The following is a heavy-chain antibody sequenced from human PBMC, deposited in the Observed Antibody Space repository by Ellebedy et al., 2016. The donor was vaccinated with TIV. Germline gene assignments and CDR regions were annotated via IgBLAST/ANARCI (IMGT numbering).Heavy chain of an antibody. CDR3: ARERGRTEVTYNWFDP. CDR1: AGTFSNFA. D-gene: IGHD4-23*01. Sequence: SVKVSCKASAGTFSNFAISWVRQAPGQGLEWMGGIIPLFGTTNYAQKLQGRVTINADESTSTGYMELISLRSEDTAVYYCARERGRTEVTYNWFDPWGQGTLVTVSS. J-gene: IGHJ5*02. V-gene: IGHV1-69*13. CDR2: IIPLFGTT.